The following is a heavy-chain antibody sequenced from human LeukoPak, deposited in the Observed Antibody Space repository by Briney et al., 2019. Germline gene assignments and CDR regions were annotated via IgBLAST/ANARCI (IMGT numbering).Heavy chain of an antibody. CDR1: GFTFSSYD. CDR3: ARDKGIGAFDI. Sequence: PGGSLRLSCAASGFTFSSYDIHWVRQATGKGLERVSAIGTAGDTYYPGSVKGRFTISRENAKSSLYLQMNSLRAGDTAVYYCARDKGIGAFDIWGQGTMVTVSS. J-gene: IGHJ3*02. V-gene: IGHV3-13*01. CDR2: IGTAGDT.